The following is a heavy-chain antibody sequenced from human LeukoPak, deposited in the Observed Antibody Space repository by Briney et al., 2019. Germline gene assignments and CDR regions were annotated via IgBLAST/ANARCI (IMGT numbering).Heavy chain of an antibody. CDR1: DFTFRTYP. CDR2: ISVSDTT. CDR3: AKDSRWPNDAFNL. D-gene: IGHD6-13*01. J-gene: IGHJ3*01. V-gene: IGHV3-23*01. Sequence: AGGSLRLSCAASDFTFRTYPMSWVRQAPAKGLEWVAAISVSDTTFYAGSVKGRFTISRDNSKNTVYLQMNSLRDDDTAVYYCAKDSRWPNDAFNLWGQGTLVTVSS.